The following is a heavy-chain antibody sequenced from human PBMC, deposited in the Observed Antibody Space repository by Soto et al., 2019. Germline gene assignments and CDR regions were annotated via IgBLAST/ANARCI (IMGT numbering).Heavy chain of an antibody. CDR3: AITPTTQYYYYYGMDV. V-gene: IGHV1-69*13. J-gene: IGHJ6*02. CDR1: GGTFSSYA. Sequence: GASVKVSCKAPGGTFSSYAISWVRQAPGQGLEWMGGIIPIFGTANYAQKFQGRVTITADESTSTAYMELSSLRSEDTAVYYCAITPTTQYYYYYGMDVWGQGTTVTVSS. CDR2: IIPIFGTA.